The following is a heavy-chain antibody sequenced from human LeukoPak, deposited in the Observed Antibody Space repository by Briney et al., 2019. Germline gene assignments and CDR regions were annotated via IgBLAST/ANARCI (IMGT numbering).Heavy chain of an antibody. CDR2: ISAYNGNT. Sequence: ASVHVSCQASGYTFTSYGISWVRQAPGQGLEWMGLISAYNGNTNYAQKLQGRVTMTTDTSTSTDYMELRSLRSDDTAVYYCARVVTIFGVVIAKNYYYMDVWGKGTTVTLSS. J-gene: IGHJ6*03. CDR1: GYTFTSYG. V-gene: IGHV1-18*01. CDR3: ARVVTIFGVVIAKNYYYMDV. D-gene: IGHD3-3*01.